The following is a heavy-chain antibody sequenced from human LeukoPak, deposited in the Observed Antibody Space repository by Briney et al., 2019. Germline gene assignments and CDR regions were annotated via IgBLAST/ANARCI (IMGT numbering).Heavy chain of an antibody. CDR1: GGSISSYY. CDR2: IYYSGST. D-gene: IGHD7-27*01. J-gene: IGHJ4*02. V-gene: IGHV4-59*08. CDR3: ARQTGNFDY. Sequence: SETLSLTCTVSGGSISSYYWSWIRQPPGKGLEWIGYIYYSGSTNYNPSLKSRATISVDTSKNQFSLKLSSVTAADTAVYYCARQTGNFDYWGQGTLVTVSS.